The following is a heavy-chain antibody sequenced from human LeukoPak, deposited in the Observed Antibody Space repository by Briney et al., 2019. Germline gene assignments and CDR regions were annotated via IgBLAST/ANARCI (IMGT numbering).Heavy chain of an antibody. Sequence: GRSLRLSCAASGFTFSSYAMHWVRQAPGKGLEWVAVISYGGSNKYYADSVKGRFTISRDNSKNTLYLQMNSLRPEDTAVYYCARVGYSYGYSTTYYYFDYWGQGTLVTVSS. CDR2: ISYGGSNK. V-gene: IGHV3-30*04. J-gene: IGHJ4*02. CDR3: ARVGYSYGYSTTYYYFDY. D-gene: IGHD5-18*01. CDR1: GFTFSSYA.